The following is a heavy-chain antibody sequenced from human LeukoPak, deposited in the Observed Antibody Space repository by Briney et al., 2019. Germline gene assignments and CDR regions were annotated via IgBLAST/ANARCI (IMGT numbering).Heavy chain of an antibody. V-gene: IGHV3-33*08. D-gene: IGHD2-15*01. J-gene: IGHJ4*02. Sequence: GGSLRLSCAASGFTFSSYGMPWVRQAPGKGLEWVAVIWYDGSNKYYADSVKGRFTISRDNSKNTLYLQMNSLRAEDTAVYYCARDPALGYCSGGSCLRPYWGQGTLVTVSS. CDR1: GFTFSSYG. CDR3: ARDPALGYCSGGSCLRPY. CDR2: IWYDGSNK.